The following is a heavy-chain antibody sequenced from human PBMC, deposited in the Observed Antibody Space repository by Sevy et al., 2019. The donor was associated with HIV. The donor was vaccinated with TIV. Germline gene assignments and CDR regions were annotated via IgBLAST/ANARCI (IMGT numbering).Heavy chain of an antibody. J-gene: IGHJ3*01. V-gene: IGHV3-23*01. D-gene: IGHD2-15*01. CDR2: VSGSGDTT. CDR3: ARATWATHAFDF. CDR1: GFTFSSNA. Sequence: GGSPRLSCAASGFTFSSNAMSWVRQAPGKGLEWVSDVSGSGDTTWYADSVKARFTISRDNSKNTLYLQMNSLRDDDTALYYCARATWATHAFDFWGQGTMVTVSS.